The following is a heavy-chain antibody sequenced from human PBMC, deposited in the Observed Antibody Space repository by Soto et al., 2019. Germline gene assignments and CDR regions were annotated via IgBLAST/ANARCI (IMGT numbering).Heavy chain of an antibody. J-gene: IGHJ6*02. V-gene: IGHV3-23*01. CDR3: AKDLHWYGMDV. CDR2: ISSNGGRT. CDR1: GFTFGNYF. D-gene: IGHD1-1*01. Sequence: EVQLLESGGGLVQPGESLRLSCAASGFTFGNYFMNWVRQAPGKGLEWVSDISSNGGRTHYADSVRGRFTISRDNSRNPLYLPMSSPRAEDTALYYCAKDLHWYGMDVWGQGTTVTVSS.